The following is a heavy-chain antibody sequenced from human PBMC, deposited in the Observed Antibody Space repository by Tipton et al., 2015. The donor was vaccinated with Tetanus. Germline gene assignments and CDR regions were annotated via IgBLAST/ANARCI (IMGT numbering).Heavy chain of an antibody. CDR1: GGSISSGGYY. V-gene: IGHV4-61*08. CDR3: ARVQLSSSFLKYNWLDP. J-gene: IGHJ5*02. CDR2: IHDSGTT. Sequence: TLSLTCTVSGGSISSGGYYWSWIRQHPGKGLEWIGSIHDSGTTNYNPSLKSRLTMSVDTSNNLFSLKLTSVTAADTAVYYCARVQLSSSFLKYNWLDPWGQGTLVTVAS. D-gene: IGHD3-3*02.